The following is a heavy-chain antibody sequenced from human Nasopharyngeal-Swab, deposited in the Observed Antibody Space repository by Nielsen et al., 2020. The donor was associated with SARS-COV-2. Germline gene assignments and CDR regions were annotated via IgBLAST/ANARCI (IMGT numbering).Heavy chain of an antibody. V-gene: IGHV4-59*01. J-gene: IGHJ6*03. CDR1: GGSISSYY. D-gene: IGHD2-2*01. CDR3: ARGCVVVVPAASPLPYYYYYMDV. Sequence: SETLSLTCTVSGGSISSYYWSWIRQLPGKGLEWIGYIYYSGSTNYNPSLKSRVTISVDTSKNQSSLKLSSVTAADTAVYYCARGCVVVVPAASPLPYYYYYMDVWGKGTTVTVSS. CDR2: IYYSGST.